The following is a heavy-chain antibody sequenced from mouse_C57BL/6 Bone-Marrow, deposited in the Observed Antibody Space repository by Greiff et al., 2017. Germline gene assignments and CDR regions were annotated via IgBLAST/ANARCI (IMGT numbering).Heavy chain of an antibody. CDR3: ARDDCYYDD. Sequence: VQLQQPGAELVKPGASVKLSCKASGYTFTSYWMQWVKQRPGQGLEWIGEIDPSDSYTNYNQKFKGKATLTVDTSASTAYMQLSSLTSEDSAVYYCARDDCYYDDWGEGTTLTVSS. CDR2: IDPSDSYT. V-gene: IGHV1-50*01. J-gene: IGHJ2*01. D-gene: IGHD2-3*01. CDR1: GYTFTSYW.